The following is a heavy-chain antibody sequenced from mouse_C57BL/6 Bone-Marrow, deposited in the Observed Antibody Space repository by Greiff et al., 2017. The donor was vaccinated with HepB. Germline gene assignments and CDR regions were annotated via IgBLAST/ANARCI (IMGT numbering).Heavy chain of an antibody. V-gene: IGHV14-3*02. J-gene: IGHJ3*01. CDR1: GFTFKSTW. CDR3: AWVAY. CDR2: IYPGNGNT. Sequence: VQLLQSGAELVKPGASVKMSCTASGFTFKSTWMHWVKQRPGQGLEWIGRIYPGNGNTKYDGKFKGKATITADTSSSTAYMQLSSLTSEDTAVYFCAWVAYWGQGTLVTVSA.